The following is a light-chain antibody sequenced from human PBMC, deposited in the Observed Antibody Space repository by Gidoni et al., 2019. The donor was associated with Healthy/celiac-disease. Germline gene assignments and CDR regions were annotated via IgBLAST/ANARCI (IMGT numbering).Light chain of an antibody. Sequence: DIQMTQSPSSLSASVGDRVTITCQASQDISNYLNWYQQKPGKAPKLLIYDASNLEKGVPSRFSGSGSGTDFTFTISSLQPEDIATYYCQQYDNLPRFTFGPGTKVEIK. CDR1: QDISNY. V-gene: IGKV1-33*01. J-gene: IGKJ3*01. CDR3: QQYDNLPRFT. CDR2: DAS.